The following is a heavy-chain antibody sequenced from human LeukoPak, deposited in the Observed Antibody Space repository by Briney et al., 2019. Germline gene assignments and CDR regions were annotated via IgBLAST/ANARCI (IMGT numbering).Heavy chain of an antibody. V-gene: IGHV1-2*04. CDR2: INPNSGGT. CDR1: GYTFIGYF. CDR3: ARASYGSSWFYYFDY. J-gene: IGHJ4*02. Sequence: ASVKVSCKASGYTFIGYFINWVRQAPGQGLEWMGWINPNSGGTNYAQKFQGWVTMTRDTSISTAYMELSRLRSDDTAVYYCARASYGSSWFYYFDYWGQGTLVTVSS. D-gene: IGHD6-13*01.